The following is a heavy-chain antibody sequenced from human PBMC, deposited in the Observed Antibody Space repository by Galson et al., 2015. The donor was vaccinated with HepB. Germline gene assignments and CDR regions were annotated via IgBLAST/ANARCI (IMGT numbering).Heavy chain of an antibody. Sequence: SLRLSCAASGFTFSSYSMNWVRQAPGKGLEWVSYISSSSSTIYYADSVKGRFTISRDNAKNSLYLQMNSLKAEDTAVYYCLALGYRGTYYMDVWGKGTTVTVSS. CDR2: ISSSSSTI. CDR3: LALGYRGTYYMDV. V-gene: IGHV3-48*01. D-gene: IGHD5-12*01. CDR1: GFTFSSYS. J-gene: IGHJ6*03.